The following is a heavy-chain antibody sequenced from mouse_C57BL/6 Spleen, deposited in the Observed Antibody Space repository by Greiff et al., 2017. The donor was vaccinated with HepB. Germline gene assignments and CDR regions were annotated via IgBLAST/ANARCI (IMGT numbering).Heavy chain of an antibody. CDR1: GYTFTEYT. Sequence: VQLQQSGAELVKPGASVKLSCKASGYTFTEYTIHWVKQRSGQGLEWIGWFYPGSGSIKYNEKFKDKATLTADKSSSTVYMELSRLTSEDSAVYFCARHEGRPYYYGSSYVDAMDYWGQGTSVTVSS. J-gene: IGHJ4*01. V-gene: IGHV1-62-2*01. D-gene: IGHD1-1*01. CDR3: ARHEGRPYYYGSSYVDAMDY. CDR2: FYPGSGSI.